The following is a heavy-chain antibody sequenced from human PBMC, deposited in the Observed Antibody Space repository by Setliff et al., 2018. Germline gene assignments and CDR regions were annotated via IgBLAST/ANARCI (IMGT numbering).Heavy chain of an antibody. V-gene: IGHV4-4*07. J-gene: IGHJ3*02. Sequence: SETLSLTCTVSGGTISNYYWSWIRQPAGKRLEWIGRIYTSGSTNYNPSLKCRVTMSVDTSKNQFSLKLSSVTAADTAVYYCARKGISALSGAFDMWGQGTMVTVSS. CDR2: IYTSGST. CDR1: GGTISNYY. D-gene: IGHD1-26*01. CDR3: ARKGISALSGAFDM.